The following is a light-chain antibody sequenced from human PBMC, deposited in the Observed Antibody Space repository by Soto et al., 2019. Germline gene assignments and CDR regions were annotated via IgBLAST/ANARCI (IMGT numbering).Light chain of an antibody. J-gene: IGKJ5*01. CDR2: GAS. Sequence: EIVMTQSPATLSVSPGERATLSCRASQSVSSNLAWYQQKPGQAPRLLIYGASTRATGIPARFSGSGSGTEFTLTISSLQSADFSVYYCQLYNHWHTFGQGTRLEIK. V-gene: IGKV3-15*01. CDR3: QLYNHWHT. CDR1: QSVSSN.